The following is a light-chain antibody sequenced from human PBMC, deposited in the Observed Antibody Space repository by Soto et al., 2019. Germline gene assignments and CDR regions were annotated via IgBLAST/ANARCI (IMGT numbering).Light chain of an antibody. J-gene: IGKJ1*01. CDR1: QGITTY. CDR2: SAS. Sequence: DIQMTQSPSSLSASVGDIVTITCRASQGITTYLNWYQQKPGKAPKFLISSASTLQSGVPSRFSGTGSGTEFTLTISSLQREDFATYYCQQTYDPPHTFGQGTKVDIK. CDR3: QQTYDPPHT. V-gene: IGKV1-39*01.